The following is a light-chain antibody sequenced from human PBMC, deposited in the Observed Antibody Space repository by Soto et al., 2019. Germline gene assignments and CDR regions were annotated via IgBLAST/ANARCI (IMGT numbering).Light chain of an antibody. V-gene: IGKV3-20*01. Sequence: EIVLTQSPATLSLSPWERATLSCRASQSVSSYVAWYQQKPGQAPRLLIYDASNRATGVPDRFSGSGSGTDFTLTITRLEPEDFAVYYCQQYGSSPRTFGQGTRLEIK. J-gene: IGKJ5*01. CDR3: QQYGSSPRT. CDR2: DAS. CDR1: QSVSSY.